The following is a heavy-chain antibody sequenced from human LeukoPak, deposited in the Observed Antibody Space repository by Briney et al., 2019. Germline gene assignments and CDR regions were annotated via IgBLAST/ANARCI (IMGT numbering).Heavy chain of an antibody. Sequence: GGSLRLSCSASGFTFKSYDMHWVRQFPGNALEWVFGIDTTLDTFYAASVKGRFTISRDNAKNSLYLQMTNLTVGDTAVYHCARGGRGSSWFVPWGQGTRVTVTS. CDR1: GFTFKSYD. V-gene: IGHV3-13*01. D-gene: IGHD6-13*01. CDR3: ARGGRGSSWFVP. J-gene: IGHJ5*02. CDR2: IDTTLDT.